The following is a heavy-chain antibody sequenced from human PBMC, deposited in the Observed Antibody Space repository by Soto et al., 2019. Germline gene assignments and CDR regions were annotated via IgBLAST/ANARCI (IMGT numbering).Heavy chain of an antibody. CDR3: AKRFSGTYPIDY. J-gene: IGHJ4*02. D-gene: IGHD1-26*01. CDR1: GFTFTNYA. CDR2: ISGSGDNT. V-gene: IGHV3-23*01. Sequence: EVQLLESGGGLVQPGGSLRLSCAASGFTFTNYAMSWVRQAPGKGLEWVSAISGSGDNTYYADSVKGRFTISRDNSKSTLYLQMHTLRAEDTAVYYCAKRFSGTYPIDYWGQGTLVTVSS.